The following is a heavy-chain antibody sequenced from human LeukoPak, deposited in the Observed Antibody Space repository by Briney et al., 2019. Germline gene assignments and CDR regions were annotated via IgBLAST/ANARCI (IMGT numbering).Heavy chain of an antibody. J-gene: IGHJ5*02. CDR2: ISSSGSTI. Sequence: GGSLRLSCAASGFTFSSYEMNWVRQAPGKGLEWVSYISSSGSTIYYADSVKGRFTISRDNAKNSLYLQMNSLRAEDTAVYYCARELVWYPYNRFDPWGQGTLVTVSS. D-gene: IGHD2-15*01. V-gene: IGHV3-48*03. CDR3: ARELVWYPYNRFDP. CDR1: GFTFSSYE.